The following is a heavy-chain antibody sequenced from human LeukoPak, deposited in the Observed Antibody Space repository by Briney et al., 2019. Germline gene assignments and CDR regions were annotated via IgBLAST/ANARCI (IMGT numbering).Heavy chain of an antibody. CDR2: ISDTGNT. CDR3: AELGITMIGGV. V-gene: IGHV3-23*01. J-gene: IGHJ6*04. CDR1: GFTLSSYA. D-gene: IGHD3-10*02. Sequence: GGSLXLSCAASGFTLSSYAMSWVRQAPGKGLEWVSAISDTGNTYHADSVKGRFTISRDSSKNTLFLQMNSLRAEDTAVYYCAELGITMIGGVWGKGTTVTISS.